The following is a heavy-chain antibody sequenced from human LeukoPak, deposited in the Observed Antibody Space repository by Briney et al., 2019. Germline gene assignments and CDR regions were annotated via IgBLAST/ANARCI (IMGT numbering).Heavy chain of an antibody. CDR1: GFTFRSYA. J-gene: IGHJ5*02. V-gene: IGHV3-23*01. D-gene: IGHD6-19*01. CDR2: ITDSGTNT. Sequence: GGSLRLSCAVSGFTFRSYAMNWVRQAPGKGLEWVSVITDSGTNTYYGDSVKGRFTVSRDNSKNTLYLQVNSLRAEDTAVYYCAKGSGSGWYGWLDPWGQGTLVTVSS. CDR3: AKGSGSGWYGWLDP.